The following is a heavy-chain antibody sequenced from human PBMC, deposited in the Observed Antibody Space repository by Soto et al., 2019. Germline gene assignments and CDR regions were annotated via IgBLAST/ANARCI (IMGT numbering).Heavy chain of an antibody. Sequence: SETLSLTCAVSGGSISSGGYSWSWIRQPPGKGLEWIGYIYHSGSTYYNPSLKSRVTISVDRSKNQFSLKLSSMTAADTAVYYCARHRLAEYYYYGMDVWGQGTMVTVSS. CDR1: GGSISSGGYS. CDR2: IYHSGST. CDR3: ARHRLAEYYYYGMDV. D-gene: IGHD3-9*01. J-gene: IGHJ6*02. V-gene: IGHV4-30-2*01.